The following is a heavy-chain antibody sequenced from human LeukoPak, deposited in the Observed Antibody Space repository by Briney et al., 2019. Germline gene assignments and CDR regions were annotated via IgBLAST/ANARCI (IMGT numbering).Heavy chain of an antibody. V-gene: IGHV3-23*01. Sequence: GGTLRLSCAASGFTFSSYGMSWVRQAPGKGLEWVSAISGSGGSTYYADSVKGRFTISRDNSKNTLYLQMNRLRAEDTAVYYCAKVTPSQLWFGPSYYYYYMDVWGKGTTVTISS. CDR1: GFTFSSYG. D-gene: IGHD3-10*01. CDR2: ISGSGGST. CDR3: AKVTPSQLWFGPSYYYYYMDV. J-gene: IGHJ6*03.